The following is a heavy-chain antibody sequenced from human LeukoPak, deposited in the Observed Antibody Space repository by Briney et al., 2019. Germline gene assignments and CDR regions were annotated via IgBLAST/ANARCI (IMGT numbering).Heavy chain of an antibody. J-gene: IGHJ4*02. CDR3: AKSLTYYHENSDSI. Sequence: GGSLRLSCAASGFTFSSYGMHWVRQAPGKGLEWVAVISYDGSNKYYADSVKGRFTISRDNSKNTVYLQMSSLRVEDTAVYYCAKSLTYYHENSDSIWGQGTLVTVSS. V-gene: IGHV3-30*18. CDR1: GFTFSSYG. D-gene: IGHD3-22*01. CDR2: ISYDGSNK.